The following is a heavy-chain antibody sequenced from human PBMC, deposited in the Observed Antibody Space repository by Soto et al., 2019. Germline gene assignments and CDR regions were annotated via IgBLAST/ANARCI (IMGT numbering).Heavy chain of an antibody. CDR1: GGSISTYY. D-gene: IGHD3-10*01. J-gene: IGHJ6*02. Sequence: SETLSLTCTVSGGSISTYYWSWIRRPPGKGLEWIGYIYNSGSTHSNPSLQSRVTISVDTSKNQFSLKLSSVTAADTAIYYCARARMTMVREVIKYNMDVWGQGNTVSV. CDR2: IYNSGST. V-gene: IGHV4-59*01. CDR3: ARARMTMVREVIKYNMDV.